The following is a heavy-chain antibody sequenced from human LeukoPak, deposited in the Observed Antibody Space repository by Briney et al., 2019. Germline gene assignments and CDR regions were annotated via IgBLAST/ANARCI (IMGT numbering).Heavy chain of an antibody. Sequence: ASVKVSCKTSGVTFSRCALSWVRQAPGQGLEWMGGIIPIFGTANYAQKFQGRVTITADESTSTAYMELSSLRSEDTAVYYCARVVTATFDYWGQGTLVTVSS. V-gene: IGHV1-69*01. CDR1: GVTFSRCA. J-gene: IGHJ4*02. D-gene: IGHD2-21*02. CDR2: IIPIFGTA. CDR3: ARVVTATFDY.